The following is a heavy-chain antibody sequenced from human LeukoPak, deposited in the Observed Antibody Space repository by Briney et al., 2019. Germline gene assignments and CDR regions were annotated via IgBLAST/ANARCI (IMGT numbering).Heavy chain of an antibody. V-gene: IGHV3-7*01. CDR3: ARDRYFGWVVVPAAE. Sequence: PGGSLRLSCAASGFTISSYWMSWVRQTPGKGLAWVANIKQDGSEKYYVDSVKGRFTISRDNAKNSLYLQMNSLRAEDTAVYYCARDRYFGWVVVPAAEWGQGTLVTVSS. J-gene: IGHJ4*02. CDR2: IKQDGSEK. CDR1: GFTISSYW. D-gene: IGHD2-2*01.